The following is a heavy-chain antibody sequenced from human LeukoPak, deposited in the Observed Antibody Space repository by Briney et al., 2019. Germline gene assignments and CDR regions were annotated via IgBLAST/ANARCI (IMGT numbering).Heavy chain of an antibody. CDR1: GGSISSSSFY. D-gene: IGHD3-22*01. V-gene: IGHV4-39*01. CDR2: VFYGEST. Sequence: PSQTLSLTCSVSGGSISSSSFYWGWIRQPPGKGQEWIGSVFYGESTYYNPSLKRRVTISVDTSKNQFSLKLSSVTATAVYYYARGGSGLYYDSSGRHRVPYYFDYWGQGTLVTVSS. CDR3: ARGGSGLYYDSSGRHRVPYYFDY. J-gene: IGHJ4*02.